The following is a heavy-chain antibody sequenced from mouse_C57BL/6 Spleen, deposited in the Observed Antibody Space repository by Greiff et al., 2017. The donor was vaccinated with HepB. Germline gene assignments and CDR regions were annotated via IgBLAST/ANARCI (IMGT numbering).Heavy chain of an antibody. V-gene: IGHV5-9-1*02. CDR1: GFTFSSYA. D-gene: IGHD1-1*01. CDR2: ISSGGDYI. J-gene: IGHJ3*01. Sequence: EVKVVESGEGLVKPGGSLKLSCAASGFTFSSYAMSWVRQTPEKRLEWVAYISSGGDYIYYADTVKGRFTISRDNARNTLYLQMSSLKSEDTAMYYCTRDSGNYYGSSHWGQGTLVTVSA. CDR3: TRDSGNYYGSSH.